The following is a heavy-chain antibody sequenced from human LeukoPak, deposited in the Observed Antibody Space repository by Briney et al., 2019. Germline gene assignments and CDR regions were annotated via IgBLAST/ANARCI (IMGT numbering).Heavy chain of an antibody. CDR1: GGSITGYY. CDR3: SLSRYYDILTGDPGAFDI. D-gene: IGHD3-9*01. V-gene: IGHV4-59*06. Sequence: SETLSLTCTVSGGSITGYYWSWIRQHPGKGLEWIGYIYYSGSTYYNPSLKSRVTISVDTSKNQFSLKLSSVTAADTAVYYCSLSRYYDILTGDPGAFDIWGQGTMVTVSS. CDR2: IYYSGST. J-gene: IGHJ3*02.